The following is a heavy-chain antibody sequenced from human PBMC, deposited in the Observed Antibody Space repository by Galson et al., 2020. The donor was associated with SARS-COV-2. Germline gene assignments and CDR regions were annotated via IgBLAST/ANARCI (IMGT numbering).Heavy chain of an antibody. Sequence: SETLSLTCTVFGGSISSPNHYWGWIRQPTGKGLEWIGIIYFTGNTYYDPSLRSRVTISIDTSKSQFSLKLSSVTAADTAVYDCARRDRYCLGGDCLYYFDSWGQGTLVTVSS. V-gene: IGHV4-39*01. CDR2: IYFTGNT. CDR3: ARRDRYCLGGDCLYYFDS. CDR1: GGSISSPNHY. D-gene: IGHD2-21*02. J-gene: IGHJ4*02.